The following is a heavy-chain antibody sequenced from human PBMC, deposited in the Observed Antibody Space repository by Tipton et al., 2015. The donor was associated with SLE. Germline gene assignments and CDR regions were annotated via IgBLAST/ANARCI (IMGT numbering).Heavy chain of an antibody. J-gene: IGHJ4*02. V-gene: IGHV4-4*02. CDR1: GGSISSSNW. CDR3: ARRHGSVLYYFDY. D-gene: IGHD3-10*01. CDR2: IYYSGST. Sequence: TLSLTCAVSGGSISSSNWWSWVRQPPGKGLEWIGSIYYSGSTYYNPSLKSRVTISVDTSKNQFSLKLSSVTAADTAVYYCARRHGSVLYYFDYWGQGTLVTVSS.